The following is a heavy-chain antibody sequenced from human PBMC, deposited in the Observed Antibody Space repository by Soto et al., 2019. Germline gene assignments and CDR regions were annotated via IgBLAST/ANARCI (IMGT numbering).Heavy chain of an antibody. D-gene: IGHD2-2*01. J-gene: IGHJ4*02. CDR2: RSYDGNNK. Sequence: QVQLVESGGGVVQPGRSLRLSCAAAGFTFSPYAMHWVRQAPSKGLEWVAVRSYDGNNKNYADSVKGRLAISRDNSRNTLYLQMNSLRAEATAVYYCARARLDTPALDYWGQGTLVTVSS. CDR3: ARARLDTPALDY. CDR1: GFTFSPYA. V-gene: IGHV3-30*09.